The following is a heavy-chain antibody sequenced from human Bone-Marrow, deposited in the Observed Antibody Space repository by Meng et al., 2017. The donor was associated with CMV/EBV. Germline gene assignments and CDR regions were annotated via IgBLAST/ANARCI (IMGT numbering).Heavy chain of an antibody. Sequence: SETLSLTCTVSGGSFSSGIFYWSWIRQPPGKGLEWIGYIYYSGSTNYNPSLKSRVIISVDTSKNQFSLKLSSVTAADTAVYYCASSKGHGGSYYSGYFDYWGQGTLVTVSS. CDR2: IYYSGST. CDR3: ASSKGHGGSYYSGYFDY. J-gene: IGHJ4*02. D-gene: IGHD1-26*01. CDR1: GGSFSSGIFY. V-gene: IGHV4-61*01.